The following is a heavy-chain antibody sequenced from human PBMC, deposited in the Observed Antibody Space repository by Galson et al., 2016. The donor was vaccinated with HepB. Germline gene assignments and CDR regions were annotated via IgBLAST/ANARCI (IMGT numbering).Heavy chain of an antibody. CDR3: ARNAPKLGLTDAFDV. D-gene: IGHD3-16*01. CDR2: SHYSGAT. Sequence: SETLSLTCTVSGGSISTYYWSWIRQPPGEGLEWIAFSHYSGATSYGPSLNSRVTISVDTSKNQFSLRLRSVTAADAAVYYCARNAPKLGLTDAFDVWGQGAMVTVSS. V-gene: IGHV4-59*01. CDR1: GGSISTYY. J-gene: IGHJ3*01.